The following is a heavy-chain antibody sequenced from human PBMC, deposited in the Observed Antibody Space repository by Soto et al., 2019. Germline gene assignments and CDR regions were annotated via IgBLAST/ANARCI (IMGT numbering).Heavy chain of an antibody. CDR3: ARGLPAGDY. Sequence: ASVKVSCKVSGYTLTELSMHWVRQAPGKGLEWMGGFDPEDGSTNYAQEFQGRVTLARDTFTNTVYMELSSLRSEDTAIYYCARGLPAGDYWGQGTLVTVSS. J-gene: IGHJ4*02. CDR1: GYTLTELS. CDR2: FDPEDGST. V-gene: IGHV1-24*01. D-gene: IGHD2-2*01.